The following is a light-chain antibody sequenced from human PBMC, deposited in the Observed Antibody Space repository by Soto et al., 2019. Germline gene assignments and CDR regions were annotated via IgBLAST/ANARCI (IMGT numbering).Light chain of an antibody. CDR2: EGS. CDR3: CSYAGSSTLI. Sequence: QSALTQPASVSGSPGQSITISCTGTSSDVGGYNLVSWYQQHPGKAPQLMISEGSQRPSGVSNRFSGSKSGNTASLTISGLQAEDEADYYCCSYAGSSTLIFGGGTKLTVL. V-gene: IGLV2-23*01. J-gene: IGLJ2*01. CDR1: SSDVGGYNL.